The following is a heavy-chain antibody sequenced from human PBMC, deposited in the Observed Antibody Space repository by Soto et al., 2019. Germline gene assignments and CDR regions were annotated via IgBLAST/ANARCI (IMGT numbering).Heavy chain of an antibody. J-gene: IGHJ6*02. CDR3: ARDRGYSYGYDPYYYYGMDV. CDR2: IYYSGST. D-gene: IGHD5-18*01. Sequence: SETLSLTCTVSGGSISSYYWSWIRQPPGKGLEWIGYIYYSGSTNYNPSLKSRVTISVDTSKNQFSLKLSSVAAADTAVYYCARDRGYSYGYDPYYYYGMDVWGQGTTVTVSS. CDR1: GGSISSYY. V-gene: IGHV4-59*01.